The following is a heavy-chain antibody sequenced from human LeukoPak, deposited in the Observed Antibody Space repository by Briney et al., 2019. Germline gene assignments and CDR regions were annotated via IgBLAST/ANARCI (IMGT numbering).Heavy chain of an antibody. J-gene: IGHJ4*02. Sequence: GESLRLSCAASGFTDSSNYMSWVRQAPGQGLEWVSVIYSGGSTYYADSVKGRFTISRDNSKNTLYLEMNSLRGEDTAMYYCARGGPAGGRFDYWGQGTLVSVSS. CDR1: GFTDSSNY. CDR2: IYSGGST. V-gene: IGHV3-66*01. CDR3: ARGGPAGGRFDY. D-gene: IGHD1-1*01.